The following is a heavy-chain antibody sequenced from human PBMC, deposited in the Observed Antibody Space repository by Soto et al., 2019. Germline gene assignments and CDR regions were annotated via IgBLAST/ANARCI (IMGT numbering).Heavy chain of an antibody. V-gene: IGHV4-61*08. CDR3: ARAASQYFDLLSAFHP. CDR1: GDPLSSGGYY. D-gene: IGHD3-9*01. CDR2: IYYTGTT. Sequence: QVQLQESGPGLVKPSETLSLTCTVSGDPLSSGGYYWSWIRQSPGKRLEWIAYIYYTGTTKYNPSHKSRVTISVDPSKNQFSMRLTSVTAADTAVYYGARAASQYFDLLSAFHPWGHGTLVTVSS. J-gene: IGHJ5*02.